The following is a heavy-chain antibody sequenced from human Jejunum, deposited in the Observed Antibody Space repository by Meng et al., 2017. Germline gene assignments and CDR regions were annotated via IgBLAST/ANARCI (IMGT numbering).Heavy chain of an antibody. CDR1: GGSISTAGYY. V-gene: IGHV4-39*07. Sequence: QLQLPGAVPGLVKPSETLSLTCAVSGGSISTAGYYWGWIRQSPGKGLEWIGSIFYSGTTYYNPSLKSRVTISIDTSKNQFSLKMNSVTAADTAVYYCARDTAGFGPWGQGTLVTVSS. CDR3: ARDTAGFGP. CDR2: IFYSGTT. D-gene: IGHD6-13*01. J-gene: IGHJ5*02.